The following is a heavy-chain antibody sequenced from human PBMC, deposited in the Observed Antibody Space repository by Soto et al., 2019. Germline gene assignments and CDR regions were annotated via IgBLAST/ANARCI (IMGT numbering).Heavy chain of an antibody. D-gene: IGHD3-16*02. V-gene: IGHV3-23*01. CDR2: LSGSGGDT. CDR3: AKRGGYDYVWKSYRPDY. Sequence: LSLSCVASGFTFSSFAMTWVRQAPGKGLEWVSTLSGSGGDTYYADSVNGRFTISRDKSKNTLYLQMDRLRVGDTAVYYCAKRGGYDYVWKSYRPDYWGQGTLVTVSS. J-gene: IGHJ4*02. CDR1: GFTFSSFA.